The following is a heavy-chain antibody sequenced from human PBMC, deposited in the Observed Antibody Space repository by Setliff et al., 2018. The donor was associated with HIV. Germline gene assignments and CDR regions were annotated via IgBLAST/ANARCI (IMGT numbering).Heavy chain of an antibody. CDR3: AREDYYYDSSGYSFLDY. V-gene: IGHV3-21*05. CDR1: GFTLSSHE. CDR2: ISSSSSYI. Sequence: GSLRLSCVASGFTLSSHEMSWVRQAPGKGLEWVSYISSSSSYIYYADSVKGRFTISRDNAKNSLYLQMNSLRAEDTAVYYCAREDYYYDSSGYSFLDYWGQGTLVTVSS. J-gene: IGHJ4*02. D-gene: IGHD3-22*01.